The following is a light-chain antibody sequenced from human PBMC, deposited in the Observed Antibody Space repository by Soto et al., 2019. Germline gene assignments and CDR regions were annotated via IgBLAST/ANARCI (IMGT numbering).Light chain of an antibody. CDR1: QSLNTY. CDR3: QQSYRTPGT. J-gene: IGKJ1*01. Sequence: EIQPSSSRPSLSASMGDRISVTCRARQSLNTYLNWNQQKPGNAPKLLIYAASSLQSGVPPRFSGNGSGTDFTLSISGLRPEDFATYVCQQSYRTPGTVSPGTRV. V-gene: IGKV1-39*01. CDR2: AAS.